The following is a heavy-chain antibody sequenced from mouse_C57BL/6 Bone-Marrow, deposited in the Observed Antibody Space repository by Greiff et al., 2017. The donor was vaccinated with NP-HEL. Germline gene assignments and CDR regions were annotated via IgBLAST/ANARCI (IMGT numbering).Heavy chain of an antibody. V-gene: IGHV2-2*01. CDR1: GFSLTSYG. CDR2: IWSGGST. CDR3: ARENGNYENWFAY. Sequence: QVQLQQSGPGLVQPSQSLSITCTVSGFSLTSYGVHWVRQSPGKGLEWLGVIWSGGSTAYNAAFISRLSISKDNSKSQVFFKMNSLQADDTAIYYCARENGNYENWFAYWGQGTLVTVSA. D-gene: IGHD2-1*01. J-gene: IGHJ3*01.